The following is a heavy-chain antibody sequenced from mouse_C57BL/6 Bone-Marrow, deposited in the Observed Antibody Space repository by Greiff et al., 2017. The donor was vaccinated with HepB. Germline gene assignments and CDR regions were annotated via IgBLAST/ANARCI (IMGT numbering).Heavy chain of an antibody. CDR1: GFNITDYS. CDR2: IDPEDGET. Sequence: VQLQQSGAELVKPGASVKLSCTASGFNITDYSMHWVKQRTEQGLEWIGRIDPEDGETKYAPKFKGKATITADTSSNTVYLQLSSLTSEDTAVYYCARRDGCYVGWFAYWGQGTLVTVSA. V-gene: IGHV14-2*01. J-gene: IGHJ3*01. CDR3: ARRDGCYVGWFAY. D-gene: IGHD2-3*01.